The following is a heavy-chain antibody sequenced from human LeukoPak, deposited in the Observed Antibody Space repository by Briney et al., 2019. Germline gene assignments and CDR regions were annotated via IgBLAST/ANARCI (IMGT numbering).Heavy chain of an antibody. V-gene: IGHV4-4*07. Sequence: SETLSLTCTVSGGSISSYDWSWIRQPAGKGPEWVGRIYASGNTRYNPSLKSRLTMSVDTSKNQFSLKLSSVTAADTAIYFCARGMAAAYDYNWFDSWGQGTLVTVSS. CDR1: GGSISSYD. D-gene: IGHD5-12*01. CDR3: ARGMAAAYDYNWFDS. CDR2: IYASGNT. J-gene: IGHJ5*01.